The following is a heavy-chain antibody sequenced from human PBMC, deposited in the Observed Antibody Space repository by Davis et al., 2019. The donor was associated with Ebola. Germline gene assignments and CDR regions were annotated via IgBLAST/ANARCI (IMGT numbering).Heavy chain of an antibody. V-gene: IGHV3-21*01. CDR2: ISISSAFI. CDR3: AGGESGWDASDI. J-gene: IGHJ3*02. D-gene: IGHD6-19*01. CDR1: GFVFRNYV. Sequence: PGGSLRLSCAASGFVFRNYVMSWVRQAPGKGLEWVSSISISSAFIYYADSVKGRFTVSRDNAKNSLSLQMNSLRAEDTAVYYCAGGESGWDASDIWGRGTMVTVSS.